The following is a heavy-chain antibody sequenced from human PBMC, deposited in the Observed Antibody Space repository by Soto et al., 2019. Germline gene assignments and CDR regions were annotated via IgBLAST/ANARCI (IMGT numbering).Heavy chain of an antibody. V-gene: IGHV3-23*01. Sequence: EVQLLESGGDLEQPGGSLRLSCEASGLTFSTYGMAWVRQAPGRGLDYVSAISSGGNTYYADSVKGRFTISRDNSKNTLYLQMNSLRPEDTAFYHCAKIPRGGAYGDWYFDLWGRGTLVTVSS. CDR2: ISSGGNT. J-gene: IGHJ2*01. CDR3: AKIPRGGAYGDWYFDL. D-gene: IGHD5-12*01. CDR1: GLTFSTYG.